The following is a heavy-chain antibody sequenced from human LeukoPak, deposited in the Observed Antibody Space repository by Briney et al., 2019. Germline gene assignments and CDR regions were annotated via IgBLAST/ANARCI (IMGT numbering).Heavy chain of an antibody. CDR2: IYYSGST. J-gene: IGHJ4*02. CDR1: GGSISSSSYY. D-gene: IGHD3-10*01. V-gene: IGHV4-39*07. Sequence: SETLSLTCTVSGGSISSSSYYWGWIRQPPGKGLEWIGSIYYSGSTYYNPSLKSRVTISVDTSKNQFSLKLSSVTAADTAVYYCARTRDYYGSVHLDYWGQGTLVTVSS. CDR3: ARTRDYYGSVHLDY.